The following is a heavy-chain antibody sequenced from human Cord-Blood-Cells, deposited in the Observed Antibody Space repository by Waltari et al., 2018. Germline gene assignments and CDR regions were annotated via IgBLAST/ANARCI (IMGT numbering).Heavy chain of an antibody. CDR3: ARKAATNFDY. V-gene: IGHV4-38-2*01. CDR2: IYHSGSN. D-gene: IGHD5-12*01. Sequence: QVQLQESGPGLVKPSETLSLTCAVSGYSISSGYYWGWIRQPPGKGLEWIGSIYHSGSNYYNPSLKSRVTISVDTSKNPFSLKLSSVTAADTAVYYCARKAATNFDYWGQGTLVTVSS. J-gene: IGHJ4*02. CDR1: GYSISSGYY.